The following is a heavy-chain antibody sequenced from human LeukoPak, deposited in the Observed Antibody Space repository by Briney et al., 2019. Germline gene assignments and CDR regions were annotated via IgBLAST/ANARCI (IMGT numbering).Heavy chain of an antibody. Sequence: PSETLSLTCTVSGDSISSSDYYWAWIRQPPGKGLEWIGNIYYNGNTYYNSSLKSRVTISVDTSKNQFSLKLSSVTAADTAVYYCARQEGDIVVVTAMPYYFDYWGQGTLVTVSS. V-gene: IGHV4-39*01. CDR3: ARQEGDIVVVTAMPYYFDY. D-gene: IGHD2-21*02. CDR1: GDSISSSDYY. CDR2: IYYNGNT. J-gene: IGHJ4*02.